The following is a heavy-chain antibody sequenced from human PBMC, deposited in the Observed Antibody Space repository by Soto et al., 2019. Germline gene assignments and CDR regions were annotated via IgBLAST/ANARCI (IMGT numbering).Heavy chain of an antibody. V-gene: IGHV3-23*01. CDR3: ANLGYCGGDCYQSPLDY. CDR2: ISGSGGST. CDR1: GFTFSSYA. D-gene: IGHD2-21*02. J-gene: IGHJ4*02. Sequence: EVQLFESGGGLVQPGGSLRLSCAASGFTFSSYAMSWVRQAPGKGLEWVSAISGSGGSTYYADSVKGRFTISRDNSKNTLYLQMNSLRAEDTAVYYCANLGYCGGDCYQSPLDYWGQGTLVTVSS.